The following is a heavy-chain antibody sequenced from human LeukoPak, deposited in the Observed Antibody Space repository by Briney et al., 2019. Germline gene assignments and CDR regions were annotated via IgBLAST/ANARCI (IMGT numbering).Heavy chain of an antibody. CDR3: ASALTVTTYHY. CDR1: GYTLTSYA. CDR2: INTNTGNP. Sequence: EASVKVSCKASGYTLTSYAMNWGRQAPGQGLEWMGWINTNTGNPTYAQGFTGRFVFSLDTSVSTAYLQISSLKAEDTAVYYCASALTVTTYHYWGQGTLVTVSS. J-gene: IGHJ4*02. V-gene: IGHV7-4-1*02. D-gene: IGHD4-17*01.